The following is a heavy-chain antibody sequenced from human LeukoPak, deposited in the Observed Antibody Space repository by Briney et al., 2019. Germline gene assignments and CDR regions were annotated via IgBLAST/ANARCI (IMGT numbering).Heavy chain of an antibody. J-gene: IGHJ4*02. CDR3: ARSGGFSLPIRY. CDR2: NHPGDSDT. Sequence: GESLKISCKGSGYSFTTYWIGWVRQMPGKGLEWMEINHPGDSDTRYSPSFQGQVTISADKSISTAYLQWSSLEASDTAMYYCARSGGFSLPIRYWGQGTLVTVSS. D-gene: IGHD3-10*01. CDR1: GYSFTTYW. V-gene: IGHV5-51*01.